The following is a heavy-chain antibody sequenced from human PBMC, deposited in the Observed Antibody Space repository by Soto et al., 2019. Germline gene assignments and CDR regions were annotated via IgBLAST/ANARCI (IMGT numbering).Heavy chain of an antibody. J-gene: IGHJ4*02. CDR1: GGSISSSNW. Sequence: QVQLQESGPGLVKPSGTLSLTCAVSGGSISSSNWWSWVRQPPGKGLEWIGAIYHSGSTNYNPSLQSRVTISVDKSKNQFCLQLSSVTAADTAVYYCARGQRWGRAPKYYFDYWCQGTLVSVSS. D-gene: IGHD3-16*01. CDR3: ARGQRWGRAPKYYFDY. V-gene: IGHV4-4*02. CDR2: IYHSGST.